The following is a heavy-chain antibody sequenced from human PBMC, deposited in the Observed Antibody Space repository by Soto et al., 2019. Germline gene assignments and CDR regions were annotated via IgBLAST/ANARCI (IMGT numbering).Heavy chain of an antibody. CDR1: GGSISTCS. CDR3: ARDLKEYCSDGKCNWFDP. V-gene: IGHV4-59*01. Sequence: SETLSLTCTVSGGSISTCSWGWIRQPPGKGLEWIGYISYSGSTNYNPSLKSRVTISFDASKNEISLQVRSATAADAAVYYCARDLKEYCSDGKCNWFDPWGQGTLVTVSS. D-gene: IGHD2-15*01. J-gene: IGHJ5*02. CDR2: ISYSGST.